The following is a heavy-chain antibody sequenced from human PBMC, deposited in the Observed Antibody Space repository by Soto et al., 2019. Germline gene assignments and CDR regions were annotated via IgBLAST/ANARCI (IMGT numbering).Heavy chain of an antibody. V-gene: IGHV1-2*04. CDR3: ARGEVATTGGYNWFVP. CDR1: GYTFTGYY. Sequence: ASVKVSCKASGYTFTGYYMHWVRQAPGQGLEWMGWINPNSGGTNYAQKFQGWVTMTRDTSISTAYMELSRLRSDDTAVYYCARGEVATTGGYNWFVPWGQGTLVTVSS. J-gene: IGHJ5*02. D-gene: IGHD5-12*01. CDR2: INPNSGGT.